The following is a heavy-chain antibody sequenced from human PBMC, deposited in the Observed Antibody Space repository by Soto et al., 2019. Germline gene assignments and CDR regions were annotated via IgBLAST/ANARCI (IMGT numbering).Heavy chain of an antibody. CDR3: ARGTMLRGPGYDSAMDV. CDR2: IYYDGRS. J-gene: IGHJ6*02. Sequence: QVQLQESGPGLVKPSQTLSLTCSVSGDSISRNGYFWTWIRQHPGKGLEWIGYIYYDGRSYYTPSLKSRVIISVDTSKNQFSLNLTAVTAADTAVYYCARGTMLRGPGYDSAMDVWGQGNTVTVSS. V-gene: IGHV4-31*03. CDR1: GDSISRNGYF. D-gene: IGHD3-10*01.